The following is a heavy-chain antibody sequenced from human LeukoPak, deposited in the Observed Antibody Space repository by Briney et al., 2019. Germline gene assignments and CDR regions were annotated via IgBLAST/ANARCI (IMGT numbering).Heavy chain of an antibody. CDR1: GYTFTGYY. D-gene: IGHD6-6*01. V-gene: IGHV1-2*06. J-gene: IGHJ5*02. CDR2: INPNSGGT. CDR3: ARAGIAADWFDP. Sequence: GASVKVSCKASGYTFTGYYMHWVQQAPGQGLEWMGRINPNSGGTYYAQKFQGRVTMTRDTSISTAYMELSRLRSDDTAVYYCARAGIAADWFDPWGQGTLVTVSS.